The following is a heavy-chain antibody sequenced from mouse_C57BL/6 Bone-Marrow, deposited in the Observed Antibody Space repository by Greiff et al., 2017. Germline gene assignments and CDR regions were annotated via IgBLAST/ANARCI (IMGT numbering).Heavy chain of an antibody. CDR3: AQLRLPDPYYFDY. Sequence: VKLMESGAELARPGASVKLSCKASGYTFTSYGISWVKQRTGQGLEWIGEIYPRSGNTYYNEKFKGKATLTADKSSSTAYMELRSLTSEDSAVYFCAQLRLPDPYYFDYWGQGTTLTVSA. J-gene: IGHJ2*01. CDR1: GYTFTSYG. V-gene: IGHV1-81*01. D-gene: IGHD3-2*02. CDR2: IYPRSGNT.